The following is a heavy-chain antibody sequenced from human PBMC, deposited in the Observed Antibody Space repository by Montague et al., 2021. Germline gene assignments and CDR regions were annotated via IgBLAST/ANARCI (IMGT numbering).Heavy chain of an antibody. V-gene: IGHV5-51*01. D-gene: IGHD6-13*01. CDR2: IFPDDSDT. CDR3: ARRSSTWPLYYFDY. Sequence: QSVAEVKTPGESLRISCKASGYSFAPYWIGWVRQMPGKGLEWMGIIFPDDSDTKYSPSFQGQVNIPADKSISTAYLQWTSLKASDSAMYYCARRSSTWPLYYFDYWGQGTLVIVSS. J-gene: IGHJ4*02. CDR1: GYSFAPYW.